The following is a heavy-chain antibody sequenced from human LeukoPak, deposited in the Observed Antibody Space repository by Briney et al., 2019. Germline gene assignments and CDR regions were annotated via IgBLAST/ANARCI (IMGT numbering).Heavy chain of an antibody. CDR1: GYTFTSYG. CDR2: ISAYNGNT. J-gene: IGHJ4*02. CDR3: ARDLGRWLSMKPFDY. D-gene: IGHD5-24*01. V-gene: IGHV1-18*01. Sequence: ASVKVSCKASGYTFTSYGISWVRQAPGQGLEWMGWISAYNGNTNYAQKLQGRVTMTTDTSTSTAYMELRSLRSDDTAVYYCARDLGRWLSMKPFDYWGQGTLVTVSS.